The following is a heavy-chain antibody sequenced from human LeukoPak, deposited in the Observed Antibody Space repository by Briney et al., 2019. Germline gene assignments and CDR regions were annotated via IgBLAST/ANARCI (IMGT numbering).Heavy chain of an antibody. Sequence: PRRSLRLSCAASGSTFSVYGMHWVRQAPGKGLEWVAGISYDGSNEYYADSVKGRFTISRDNSKDTLYLQMSSLRAEDTAAYYCTREEEASVGFDYWGQGTLVTVSS. CDR1: GSTFSVYG. CDR3: TREEEASVGFDY. D-gene: IGHD2-15*01. CDR2: ISYDGSNE. J-gene: IGHJ4*02. V-gene: IGHV3-30-3*01.